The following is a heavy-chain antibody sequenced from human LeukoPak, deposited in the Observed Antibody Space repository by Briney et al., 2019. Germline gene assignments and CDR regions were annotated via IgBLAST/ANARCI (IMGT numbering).Heavy chain of an antibody. D-gene: IGHD3-10*01. CDR3: ARAPPYGPFDY. J-gene: IGHJ4*02. CDR2: INHSGST. CDR1: GGSFSGYY. Sequence: PSETPSLTCAVYGGSFSGYYWSWIRQPPGKGLEWIGEINHSGSTNYNPSLKSRVTISVDTSKNQFSLKLSSVTAADTAVYYCARAPPYGPFDYWGQGTLVTVSS. V-gene: IGHV4-34*01.